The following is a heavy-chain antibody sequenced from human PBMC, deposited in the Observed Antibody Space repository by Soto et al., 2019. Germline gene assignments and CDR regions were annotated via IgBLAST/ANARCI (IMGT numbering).Heavy chain of an antibody. V-gene: IGHV1-8*01. D-gene: IGHD6-13*01. CDR2: MNPDSGNT. J-gene: IGHJ6*02. CDR3: ARAIAAAVTRGTYYYYYGMDV. CDR1: GYTFTSYD. Sequence: ASVKVSCKASGYTFTSYDINWVRQATGQGPEWMGWMNPDSGNTGYVQKFQGRVTMTRNTAISTAYMELSSLRSEDTAVYYCARAIAAAVTRGTYYYYYGMDVWGQGTTVTVSS.